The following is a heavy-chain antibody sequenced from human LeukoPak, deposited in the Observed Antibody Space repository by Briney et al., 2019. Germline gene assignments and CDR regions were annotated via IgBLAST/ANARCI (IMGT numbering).Heavy chain of an antibody. Sequence: GGSLRPSCAASGFTLSSCAMRWVRQAPGKGLEWGSGISDGGGTTNYADAVRGRFTLSRDKPKNSLFLQMNSLSAEDTAVYYCAKSYGDYLGYFDSWGQGTLVTVSS. CDR2: ISDGGGTT. D-gene: IGHD4-17*01. CDR1: GFTLSSCA. V-gene: IGHV3-23*01. J-gene: IGHJ4*02. CDR3: AKSYGDYLGYFDS.